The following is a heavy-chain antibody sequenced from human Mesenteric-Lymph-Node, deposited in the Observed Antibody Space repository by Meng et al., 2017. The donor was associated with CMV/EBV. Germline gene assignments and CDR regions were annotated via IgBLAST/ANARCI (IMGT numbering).Heavy chain of an antibody. CDR3: ARDPLDHYNFWTGYYVDY. CDR2: INPKSGGT. Sequence: FSDYYLHWVRQAPGQGLEWMAWINPKSGGTNYAQKFRGRVTVTRDTSMNVVYLEMSSLTFDDRAVYYCARDPLDHYNFWTGYYVDYWGQGTLVTVPS. V-gene: IGHV1-2*02. CDR1: FSDYY. J-gene: IGHJ4*02. D-gene: IGHD3-3*01.